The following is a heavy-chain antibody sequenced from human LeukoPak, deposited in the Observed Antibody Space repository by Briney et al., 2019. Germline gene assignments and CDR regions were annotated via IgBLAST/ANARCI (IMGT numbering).Heavy chain of an antibody. J-gene: IGHJ6*02. CDR3: ARGRMVYAIYPQYYYGMDV. V-gene: IGHV1-2*04. D-gene: IGHD2-8*01. Sequence: ASVNVSCKASGYTFTGYYMHWVRQAPGQGLEWMGWINPNSGGTNYAQKFQGWVTMTRDTSISTAYMELSRLRSDDTAVYYCARGRMVYAIYPQYYYGMDVWGQGTTVTVSS. CDR2: INPNSGGT. CDR1: GYTFTGYY.